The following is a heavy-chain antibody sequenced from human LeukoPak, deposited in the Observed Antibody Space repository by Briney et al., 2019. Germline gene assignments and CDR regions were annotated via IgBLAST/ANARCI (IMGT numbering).Heavy chain of an antibody. CDR1: GYTFTGYY. CDR2: INPNSGGT. J-gene: IGHJ4*02. Sequence: GASVKVSCKASGYTFTGYYIHWVRQPPAQGLEWMGWINPNSGGTNYAQKFQDRVTMTRDRSINTAYMDLRSLTYDDTAVYYCARDKPAEAALDFWGQGTLVTVSS. V-gene: IGHV1-2*02. CDR3: ARDKPAEAALDF.